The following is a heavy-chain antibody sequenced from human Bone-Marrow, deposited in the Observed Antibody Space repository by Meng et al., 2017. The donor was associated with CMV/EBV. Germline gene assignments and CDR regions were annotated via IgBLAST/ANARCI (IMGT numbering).Heavy chain of an antibody. J-gene: IGHJ4*02. D-gene: IGHD3-10*01. V-gene: IGHV3-33*06. CDR2: IWYDGSNK. CDR3: AKEVGYYGSGFFDY. Sequence: GESLKISCAASGFTFSSYGMHWVRQAPGKGLEWVAVIWYDGSNKYYADSVKGRFTISRDNSKNTLYLQMNSLRAEDTAVYYCAKEVGYYGSGFFDYWGQGTLVTVSS. CDR1: GFTFSSYG.